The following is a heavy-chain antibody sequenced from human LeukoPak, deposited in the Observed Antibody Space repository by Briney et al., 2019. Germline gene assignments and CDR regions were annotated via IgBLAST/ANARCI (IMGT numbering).Heavy chain of an antibody. D-gene: IGHD3-10*01. CDR3: AKGGAVSSKSIIMVRGTRRYYYNMDV. CDR1: GFTFSSYA. J-gene: IGHJ6*03. Sequence: GGSLRLSCAASGFTFSSYAMSWVRQAPGKGLEWVSAISDSGSSTYYAYSVKGRFTIAKNNSKNTLYLQITSLGAEATAVYYCAKGGAVSSKSIIMVRGTRRYYYNMDVWGKGTTVTISS. CDR2: ISDSGSST. V-gene: IGHV3-23*01.